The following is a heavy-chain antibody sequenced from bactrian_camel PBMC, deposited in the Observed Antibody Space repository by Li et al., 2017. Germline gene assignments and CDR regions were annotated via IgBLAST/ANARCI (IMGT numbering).Heavy chain of an antibody. CDR1: GDSYSRSC. D-gene: IGHD7*01. Sequence: VQLVESGGAAVESGGSLTLSCVHSGDSYSRSCISWFRQVPGGESEVIAAIHRHGGNPLYAYSVQSRFTISQNEAKDTLYLRMDNLKPEDTAKYVCASSTLRSGGLCLTQVEFYNHWGQGTQVTVS. CDR3: ASSTLRSGGLCLTQVEFYNH. J-gene: IGHJ4*01. CDR2: IHRHGGNP. V-gene: IGHV3S31*01.